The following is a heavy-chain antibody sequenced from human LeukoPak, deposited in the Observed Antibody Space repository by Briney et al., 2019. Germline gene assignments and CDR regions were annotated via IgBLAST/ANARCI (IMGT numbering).Heavy chain of an antibody. V-gene: IGHV3-23*01. CDR3: AKVMVEWLLLIDAFDI. Sequence: GGSLRLSRAASGFTFSDYYMSWIRQAPGKGLEWASAISGSGGSTYYADSVKGRFTISRDNSKNTLYLQMNSLRAEDTAVYYCAKVMVEWLLLIDAFDIWGQGTMVTVSS. CDR2: ISGSGGST. CDR1: GFTFSDYY. D-gene: IGHD3-22*01. J-gene: IGHJ3*02.